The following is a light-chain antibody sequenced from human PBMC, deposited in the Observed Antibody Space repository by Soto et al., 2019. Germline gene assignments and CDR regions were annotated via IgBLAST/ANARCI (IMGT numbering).Light chain of an antibody. Sequence: DIQVTQSPSTLSAFVGDTVTITCRASQSISKWMAWYQQKPGKVPKLLIYDASSLESGVPSRFSGSGSGTEFTLTISSLQPDDFATYYCQQYYVLSTFGQGTKVDI. CDR1: QSISKW. CDR2: DAS. V-gene: IGKV1-5*01. CDR3: QQYYVLST. J-gene: IGKJ1*01.